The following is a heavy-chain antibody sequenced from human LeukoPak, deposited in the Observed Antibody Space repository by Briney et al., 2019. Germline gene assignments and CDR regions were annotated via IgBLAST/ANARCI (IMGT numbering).Heavy chain of an antibody. CDR3: ARDPGIAELDY. J-gene: IGHJ4*02. CDR2: INPNSGGT. V-gene: IGHV1-2*02. Sequence: ASVKVSCKASGYTFTGYNMHWVRQAPGQGLEWMGWINPNSGGTKYEQKFQGRVTMTRDTSISTAYMELSRLKSDDTAVYYCARDPGIAELDYWGQGTLVTVSS. D-gene: IGHD6-13*01. CDR1: GYTFTGYN.